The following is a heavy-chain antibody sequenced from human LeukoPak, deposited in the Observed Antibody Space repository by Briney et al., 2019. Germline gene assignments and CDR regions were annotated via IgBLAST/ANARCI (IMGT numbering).Heavy chain of an antibody. Sequence: PSQTLSLTCTVSGGSISSGSYYWSWIRQPAGKGLEWSGRIYTSGSTNYNPSLKSRVTISVDTSKNQFSLKLSSVTAADTAVYYCARDGSGWLNYFDYWGQGTLVTVSS. CDR2: IYTSGST. CDR3: ARDGSGWLNYFDY. D-gene: IGHD6-25*01. J-gene: IGHJ4*02. CDR1: GGSISSGSYY. V-gene: IGHV4-61*02.